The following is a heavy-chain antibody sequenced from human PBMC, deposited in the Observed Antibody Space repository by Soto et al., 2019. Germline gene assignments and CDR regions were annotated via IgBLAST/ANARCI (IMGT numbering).Heavy chain of an antibody. D-gene: IGHD5-12*01. CDR1: GYNFTNYW. Sequence: PXAALKISCKGCGYNFTNYWIGWVRQMPGKGLEWMGVVYPGDSDTRYSPSFQGQVTISADKSISTAYLQWSSLKASDTAIYYCASTDIVSNIDGGHGAFDIWGQGTMVTVSS. CDR3: ASTDIVSNIDGGHGAFDI. J-gene: IGHJ3*02. V-gene: IGHV5-51*01. CDR2: VYPGDSDT.